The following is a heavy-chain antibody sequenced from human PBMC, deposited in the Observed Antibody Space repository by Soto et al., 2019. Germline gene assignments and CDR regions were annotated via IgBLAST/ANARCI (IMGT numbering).Heavy chain of an antibody. CDR3: ARDLHYYGSGSYYRDAFDI. V-gene: IGHV1-69*13. D-gene: IGHD3-10*01. CDR2: IIPIFGTA. Sequence: GASVKVSCKASGYTFTSYGISWVRQAPGQGLEWMGGIIPIFGTANYAQKFQGRVTITADESTSTAYMELSSLRSEDTAVYYCARDLHYYGSGSYYRDAFDIWGQGTMVTVSS. J-gene: IGHJ3*02. CDR1: GYTFTSYG.